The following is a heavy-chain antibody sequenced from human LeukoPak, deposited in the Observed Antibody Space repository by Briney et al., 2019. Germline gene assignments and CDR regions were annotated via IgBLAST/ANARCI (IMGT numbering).Heavy chain of an antibody. Sequence: PSETLSLTCTVSGDSISSNYWSWIRQPPGKGLEWIGYIYNSGSTKYNPSLKSRVAISVDTSKNLFSLKLTSVTAADTAVYYCARLRTYYYGSAHKETFDYWGQGTLVTVSS. J-gene: IGHJ4*02. CDR3: ARLRTYYYGSAHKETFDY. V-gene: IGHV4-59*08. D-gene: IGHD3-10*01. CDR2: IYNSGST. CDR1: GDSISSNY.